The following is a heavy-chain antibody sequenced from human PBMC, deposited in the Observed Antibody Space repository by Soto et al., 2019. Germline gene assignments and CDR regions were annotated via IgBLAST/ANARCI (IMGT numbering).Heavy chain of an antibody. CDR2: ISGSGTSP. CDR1: GFSFSRHA. CDR3: TAPGDTSVLYYFDY. Sequence: PGGSLRLSCAASGFSFSRHAMSWVRQAPGKGLEWVSLISGSGTSPFYAASVKGRFTISRDNSENTLYLQMHNLRADDTAVYYCTAPGDTSVLYYFDYWGQGALVTVSS. V-gene: IGHV3-23*01. D-gene: IGHD1-26*01. J-gene: IGHJ4*02.